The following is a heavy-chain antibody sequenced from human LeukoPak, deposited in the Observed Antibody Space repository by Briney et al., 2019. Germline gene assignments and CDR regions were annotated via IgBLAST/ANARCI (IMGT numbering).Heavy chain of an antibody. D-gene: IGHD2-2*01. V-gene: IGHV3-7*01. CDR3: GRLAHNAWYAIDF. Sequence: GGSLRLSCAASGFISSSYWMSWVRQAPGKGLEWVANVKQDGSQKYYVDSVKGRFTISRDNPKNSLYLQINNLRAEDTAVYYCGRLAHNAWYAIDFWGQGTLVTVSS. CDR2: VKQDGSQK. CDR1: GFISSSYW. J-gene: IGHJ4*02.